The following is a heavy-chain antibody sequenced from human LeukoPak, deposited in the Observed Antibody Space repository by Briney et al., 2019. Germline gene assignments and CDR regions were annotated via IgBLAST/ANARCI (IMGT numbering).Heavy chain of an antibody. V-gene: IGHV1-69*06. CDR1: GGTFSSYA. J-gene: IGHJ6*03. D-gene: IGHD2-15*01. CDR3: ARAGYCSGGSCYSDSDYYYMDV. Sequence: ASVKVSCKASGGTFSSYAISWVRQAPGQGLEWMGGIIPIFGTANYAQKFQGRVTITADKSTSTAYVELSSLRSEDTAVYYCARAGYCSGGSCYSDSDYYYMDVWGKGTTVTVSS. CDR2: IIPIFGTA.